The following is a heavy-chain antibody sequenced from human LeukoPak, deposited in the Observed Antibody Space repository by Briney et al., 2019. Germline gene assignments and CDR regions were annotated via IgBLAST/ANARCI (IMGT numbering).Heavy chain of an antibody. J-gene: IGHJ4*02. CDR2: MNPNSGNT. CDR3: ARRSLKLWRNELSLRY. V-gene: IGHV1-8*01. Sequence: ASVKVSCKASGYTFTSYDINWVRQATGQGLEWMGWMNPNSGNTGYAQKFQGRDTMTRNTSISTAYMELSSLRSEDTAVYYCARRSLKLWRNELSLRYWGQGTLVTVSS. CDR1: GYTFTSYD. D-gene: IGHD2-21*01.